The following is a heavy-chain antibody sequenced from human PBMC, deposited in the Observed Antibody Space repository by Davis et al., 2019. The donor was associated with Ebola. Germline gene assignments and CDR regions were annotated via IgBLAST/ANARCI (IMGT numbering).Heavy chain of an antibody. V-gene: IGHV4-59*01. D-gene: IGHD4-17*01. CDR2: IYYSGST. J-gene: IGHJ4*02. Sequence: GSLRLSCTVSGGSISSYYWSWIRQPPGKGLEWIGYIYYSGSTNYNPSLKSRVTISVDTSKNQFSLKLSSVTAADTAVYYCASLRKDYGDLGLDYWGQGTLVTVSS. CDR3: ASLRKDYGDLGLDY. CDR1: GGSISSYY.